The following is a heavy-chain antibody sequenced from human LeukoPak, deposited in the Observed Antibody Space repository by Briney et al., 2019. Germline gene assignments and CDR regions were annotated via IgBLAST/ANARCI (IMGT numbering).Heavy chain of an antibody. CDR2: ITSGSSTI. V-gene: IGHV3-48*01. J-gene: IGHJ4*02. CDR3: AKDGGGDY. CDR1: GFTFSLYS. Sequence: GGSLRLSCAASGFTFSLYSMNWVRQAPGKGLEWVSYITSGSSTIYYADSVKGRFTISRDNAKNSLFLQMNSLRAEDTAVYYCAKDGGGDYWGQGTLVTVSS. D-gene: IGHD3-16*01.